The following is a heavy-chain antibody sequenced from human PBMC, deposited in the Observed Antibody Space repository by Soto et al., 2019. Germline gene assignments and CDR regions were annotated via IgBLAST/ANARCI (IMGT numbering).Heavy chain of an antibody. CDR2: ISKDGSNK. D-gene: IGHD3-10*01. Sequence: QVQLVESGGGMVQPGGSLRVSCAGSGFIFSNYDIHWLRQAPGKGLEWVAIISKDGSNKYYVDSVKGRITISRDNTKDTVYLQMDSLRGEDTAVYYCASGWFGEFVYYFDYWGQGTLVTVSS. J-gene: IGHJ4*02. CDR1: GFIFSNYD. V-gene: IGHV3-30-3*01. CDR3: ASGWFGEFVYYFDY.